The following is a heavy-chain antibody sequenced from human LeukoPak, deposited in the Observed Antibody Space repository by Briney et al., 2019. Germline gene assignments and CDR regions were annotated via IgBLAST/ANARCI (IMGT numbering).Heavy chain of an antibody. Sequence: PSETLSLTCAVYGGSFSGYYWSWIRQPPGKGLEWIGEINHSGSTNYNPSLKSRVTISVDTSKNQFSLKLSSVTAADTAVYYCASRHSSDWYGDAFDIWGQGTMVTVSS. J-gene: IGHJ3*02. V-gene: IGHV4-34*01. D-gene: IGHD6-19*01. CDR3: ASRHSSDWYGDAFDI. CDR1: GGSFSGYY. CDR2: INHSGST.